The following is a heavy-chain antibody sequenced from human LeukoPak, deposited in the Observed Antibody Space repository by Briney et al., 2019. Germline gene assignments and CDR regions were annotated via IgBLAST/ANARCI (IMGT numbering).Heavy chain of an antibody. Sequence: PGASLRLSFPASGFTFSSYALSGVGQAPGRGLDWVSPISGSGGSTYYADSVKGGSTIPSDNSKKTLYLQMNSLRAEDTAVYYCAKAPGIMIVVVITTWGQGTLATVSP. CDR2: ISGSGGST. V-gene: IGHV3-23*01. J-gene: IGHJ4*02. CDR1: GFTFSSYA. CDR3: AKAPGIMIVVVITT. D-gene: IGHD3-22*01.